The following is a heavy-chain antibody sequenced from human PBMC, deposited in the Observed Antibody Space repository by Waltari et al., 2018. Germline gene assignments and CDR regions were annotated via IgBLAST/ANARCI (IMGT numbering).Heavy chain of an antibody. J-gene: IGHJ6*02. CDR2: IRHDGQSE. CDR1: GFVFSSSG. CDR3: TTDVGYYGMGV. Sequence: QVHLVESGGGVAQPGGSVTLSCAASGFVFSSSGMHGVRQARGTGLEWVAFIRHDGQSEYCADSVKGRFTVSRDNSRSTLYLQMNRLRVEDAAVYFCTTDVGYYGMGVWGQGTTVIVSS. V-gene: IGHV3-30*02.